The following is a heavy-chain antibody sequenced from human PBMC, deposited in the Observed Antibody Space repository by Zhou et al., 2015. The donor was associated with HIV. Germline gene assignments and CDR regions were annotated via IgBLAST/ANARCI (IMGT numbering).Heavy chain of an antibody. D-gene: IGHD3-16*01. Sequence: EVQLVESGGGLVQPGGSLRLSCAASGFTVSTNYMTWVRQAPGKGLEWLSVIYSAGSTYYADSVKGRFTISRDISKNTLYLQLHSLRAEDTAVYFCARGGATDAFDIWGQGTMVTVSS. CDR1: GFTVSTNY. CDR3: ARGGATDAFDI. J-gene: IGHJ3*02. V-gene: IGHV3-66*02. CDR2: IYSAGST.